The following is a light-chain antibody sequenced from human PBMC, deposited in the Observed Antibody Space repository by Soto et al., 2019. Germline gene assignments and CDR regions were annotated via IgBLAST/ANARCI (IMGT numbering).Light chain of an antibody. CDR3: KSYAGSNTYV. CDR1: KNDIGVYDF. J-gene: IGLJ1*01. CDR2: EVV. V-gene: IGLV2-8*01. Sequence: QSALTQPPSASVSPGQSVTISCTGTKNDIGVYDFVSWYQHHPGKAPRLIIYEVVQRPSGVPDRFSGSKSGNTASLTVSGLQAADEADYFCKSYAGSNTYVFRSGTKVTV.